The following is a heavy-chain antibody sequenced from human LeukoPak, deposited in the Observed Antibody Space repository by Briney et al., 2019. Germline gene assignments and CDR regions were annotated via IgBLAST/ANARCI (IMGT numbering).Heavy chain of an antibody. J-gene: IGHJ4*02. Sequence: SETLSLTCTVSGGSISNYYWSWIRQPPGKGLEWIGYISYSGDTEYNPSLKSRVTISVDTSKNQLTLKLRSVTAADTAVYFCTRDRRDGYNYVDVWGQGTLVTVSS. CDR2: ISYSGDT. CDR1: GGSISNYY. D-gene: IGHD5-24*01. V-gene: IGHV4-59*01. CDR3: TRDRRDGYNYVDV.